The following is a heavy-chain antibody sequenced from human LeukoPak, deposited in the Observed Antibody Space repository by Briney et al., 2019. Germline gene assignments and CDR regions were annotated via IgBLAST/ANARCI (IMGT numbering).Heavy chain of an antibody. CDR1: GFTFSSYS. CDR3: AKDHFEDIVVVPAPVDV. D-gene: IGHD2-2*01. V-gene: IGHV3-23*01. Sequence: GGSLRLSCAASGFTFSSYSMNWVRQAPGKGLEWVSAISGSGGSTYYADSVKGRFTISRDNSKNTLYLQMNSLRAEDTAVYYCAKDHFEDIVVVPAPVDVWGKGTTVTVSS. CDR2: ISGSGGST. J-gene: IGHJ6*04.